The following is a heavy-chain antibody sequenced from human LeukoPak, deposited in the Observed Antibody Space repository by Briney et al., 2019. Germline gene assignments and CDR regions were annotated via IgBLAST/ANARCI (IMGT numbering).Heavy chain of an antibody. Sequence: AXVKVSCKASGYTFTGYYMHWVRQAPGQGLEWMGWINPNSGGTNYAQKFQGRVTMTRDTSISTAYMELSRLRSDDTAVYYCARLPLWGDAFDIWGQGTMVTVSS. CDR1: GYTFTGYY. CDR3: ARLPLWGDAFDI. CDR2: INPNSGGT. V-gene: IGHV1-2*02. D-gene: IGHD2-21*01. J-gene: IGHJ3*02.